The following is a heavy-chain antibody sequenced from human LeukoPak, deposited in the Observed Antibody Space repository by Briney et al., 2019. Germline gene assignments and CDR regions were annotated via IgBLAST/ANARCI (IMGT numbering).Heavy chain of an antibody. CDR1: GFTFSSSE. V-gene: IGHV3-48*03. D-gene: IGHD1-26*01. J-gene: IGHJ6*02. CDR2: ISCSGSTL. CDR3: AREAKVGEYYYGMDV. Sequence: GGSLRLSCAASGFTFSSSEMNWVRQAPGKGLEWISYISCSGSTLYYADSVKGRFTISRDNAKNSLYLQMNSLRAEDTAVFYCAREAKVGEYYYGMDVWGQGTTVTVSS.